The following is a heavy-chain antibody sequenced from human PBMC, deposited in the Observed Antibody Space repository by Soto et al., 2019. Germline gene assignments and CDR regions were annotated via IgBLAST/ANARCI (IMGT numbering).Heavy chain of an antibody. V-gene: IGHV4-31*03. J-gene: IGHJ4*02. CDR1: GDSISAGTYY. CDR3: ARGVPEWSNAQ. CDR2: IFGSGTT. D-gene: IGHD2-8*01. Sequence: QVQLQESRPGLVKPSQTLSLTCTVSGDSISAGTYYWSWIRQHPGKGLEWIGYIFGSGTTEYNPSLRSRLTISIDTSKNQFSLKLTSVNEADTAVYYCARGVPEWSNAQWGQGTLVTVSS.